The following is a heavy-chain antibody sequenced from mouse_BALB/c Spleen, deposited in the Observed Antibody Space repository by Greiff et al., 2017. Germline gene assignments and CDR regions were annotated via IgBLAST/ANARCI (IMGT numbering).Heavy chain of an antibody. Sequence: VQLQQSGAELVKPGASVKLSCTASGFNIKDTYMHWVKQRPEQGLEWIGRIDPANGDTKYDPKFQGKATITADTSSNTAYLHLSSLTSEDTAVYYYARGGLRRVYCAMDDWGEGTTVTVSS. CDR1: GFNIKDTY. V-gene: IGHV14-3*02. D-gene: IGHD2-4*01. J-gene: IGHJ4*01. CDR3: ARGGLRRVYCAMDD. CDR2: IDPANGDT.